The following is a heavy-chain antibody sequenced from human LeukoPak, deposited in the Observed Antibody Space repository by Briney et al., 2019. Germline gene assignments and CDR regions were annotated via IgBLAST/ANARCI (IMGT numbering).Heavy chain of an antibody. J-gene: IGHJ4*02. CDR1: GFTFDDYA. CDR3: AKDYGSERGAYDY. Sequence: GRSLRLSCAASGFTFDDYAMHWVRQAPGKGLEGDSGISWNSGSIGYADSVKGRFTISRDNAKNSLYLQMNSLRAEDTALYYCAKDYGSERGAYDYWGQGTLVTVSS. V-gene: IGHV3-9*01. CDR2: ISWNSGSI. D-gene: IGHD4/OR15-4a*01.